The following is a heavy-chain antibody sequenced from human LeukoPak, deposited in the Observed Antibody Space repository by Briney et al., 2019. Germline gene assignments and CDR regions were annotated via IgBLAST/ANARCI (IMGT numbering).Heavy chain of an antibody. CDR1: GYTFTSYY. J-gene: IGHJ4*02. Sequence: GASVKASCKASGYTFTSYYMHWVRQAPGQGLEWMGIINPSGGSTIYAQIFQGRVTMTRDTSTSTVYMELSRLRSEDTAVYYCARANCSSTSCAPDYWGQGMLVTVSS. CDR2: INPSGGST. V-gene: IGHV1-46*01. CDR3: ARANCSSTSCAPDY. D-gene: IGHD2-2*01.